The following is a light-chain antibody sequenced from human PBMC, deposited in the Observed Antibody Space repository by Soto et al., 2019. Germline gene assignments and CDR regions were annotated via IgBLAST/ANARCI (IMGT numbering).Light chain of an antibody. CDR3: QQYNNWPRT. CDR2: GAS. CDR1: QGISTF. V-gene: IGKV3-15*01. J-gene: IGKJ1*01. Sequence: MTQSPSSLSASVGDRVTITCRASQGISTFLAWYQQKPGQAPRLLIYGASTRATGIPARFSGSGSGTEFTLTISSLQSEDFAVYYCQQYNNWPRTFGQVTMVDIK.